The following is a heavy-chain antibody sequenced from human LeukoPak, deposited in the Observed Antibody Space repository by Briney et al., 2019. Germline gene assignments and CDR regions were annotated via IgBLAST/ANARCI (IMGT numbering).Heavy chain of an antibody. D-gene: IGHD1-14*01. CDR1: GFTFSSYW. V-gene: IGHV3-74*01. CDR2: MTNDGSST. J-gene: IGHJ4*02. CDR3: ANSAGGNPGL. Sequence: QPGGSVTLSCAASGFTFSSYWMRWVRQAPGKGLVWVSLMTNDGSSTTYADSVKGRFTISRDNAKNMLYLQVNSLRAEDTALYYCANSAGGNPGLWGQGTLVTVSP.